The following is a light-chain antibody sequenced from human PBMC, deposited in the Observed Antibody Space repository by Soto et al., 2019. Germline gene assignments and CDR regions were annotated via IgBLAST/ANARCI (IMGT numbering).Light chain of an antibody. J-gene: IGLJ1*01. CDR1: KSDVGGYDA. CDR2: EVS. V-gene: IGLV2-8*01. CDR3: SSYAGGANLGV. Sequence: QSVLTQPPSASGSPGQSVTISCTGTKSDVGGYDAVSWYQQHPGKAPKLVIYEVSKRPSGVPDRFSGSKSGNTASLTVSGLQAEDEAVYHCSSYAGGANLGVFGTGTKLTVL.